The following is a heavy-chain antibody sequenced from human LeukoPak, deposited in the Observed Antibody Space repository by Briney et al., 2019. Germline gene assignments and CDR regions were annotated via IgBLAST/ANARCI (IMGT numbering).Heavy chain of an antibody. J-gene: IGHJ4*02. CDR2: ISSSGSTI. V-gene: IGHV3-11*04. D-gene: IGHD2-2*01. CDR1: GFTFSDYY. Sequence: GGSLRLSCAASGFTFSDYYMSWIRQAPGKGLEWVSYISSSGSTIYYADAVKGRFTISRDNAKNSLYLQMNSLRAEHPVVYYGAGERGTRTHFDYWGQGTLVTVSS. CDR3: AGERGTRTHFDY.